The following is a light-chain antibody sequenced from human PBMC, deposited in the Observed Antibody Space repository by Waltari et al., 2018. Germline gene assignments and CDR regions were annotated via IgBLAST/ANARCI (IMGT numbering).Light chain of an antibody. J-gene: IGKJ1*01. V-gene: IGKV3-15*01. CDR3: QQYNDWPPWT. Sequence: EIVITHPPASLSLSPWERGTLSCRASQSVTTNLAWYPQKPGQAPRLLIYGASTRAAGIPARFSGSGSGTEFTLTISGLQSEDFAFYYCQQYNDWPPWTFGQGTKVEIK. CDR1: QSVTTN. CDR2: GAS.